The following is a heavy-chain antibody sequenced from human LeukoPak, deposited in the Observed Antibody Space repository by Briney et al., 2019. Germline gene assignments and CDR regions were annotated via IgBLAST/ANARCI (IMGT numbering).Heavy chain of an antibody. J-gene: IGHJ3*02. CDR3: ASSGLEDSSGYYPLTAFGI. CDR2: IIPIFGTA. V-gene: IGHV1-69*05. D-gene: IGHD3-22*01. CDR1: GGTFSSYA. Sequence: GASVKVSCKASGGTFSSYAISWVRQAPGQGLEWMGGIIPIFGTANYAQKFQGRVTITTDESTSTAYMELSSLRSEDTAVYYCASSGLEDSSGYYPLTAFGIWGQGTMVTVSS.